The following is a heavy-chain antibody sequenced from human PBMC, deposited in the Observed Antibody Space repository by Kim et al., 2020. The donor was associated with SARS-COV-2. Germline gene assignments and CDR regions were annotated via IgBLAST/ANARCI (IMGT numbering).Heavy chain of an antibody. J-gene: IGHJ4*02. Sequence: GGSLRPSCAASGFTFSSYAMHWVRQAPGKGLEWVAVISYDGSNKYYADSVKGRFTISRDNSKNTLYLQMNSLRAEDTAVYYCARDPPVGSGSYFDYWGQG. CDR2: ISYDGSNK. CDR1: GFTFSSYA. V-gene: IGHV3-30*04. CDR3: ARDPPVGSGSYFDY. D-gene: IGHD3-10*01.